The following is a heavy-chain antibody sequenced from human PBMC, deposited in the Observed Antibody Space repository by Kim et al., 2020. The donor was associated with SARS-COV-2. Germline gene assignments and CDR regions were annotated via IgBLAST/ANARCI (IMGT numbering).Heavy chain of an antibody. J-gene: IGHJ3*02. D-gene: IGHD6-13*01. CDR3: ARGGGTAAARGNAFDI. Sequence: KLQGRVTMTTDTTTSTAYMELRSLRSDDTAVYYCARGGGTAAARGNAFDIWGQGTMVTVSS. V-gene: IGHV1-18*01.